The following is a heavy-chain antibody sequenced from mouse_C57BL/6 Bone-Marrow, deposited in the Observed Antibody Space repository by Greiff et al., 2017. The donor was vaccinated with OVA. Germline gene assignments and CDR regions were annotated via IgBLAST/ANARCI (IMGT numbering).Heavy chain of an antibody. V-gene: IGHV1-74*01. D-gene: IGHD1-1*01. J-gene: IGHJ1*03. CDR3: ACPPYYYGSSYVYWYFEV. CDR1: GYTFTSYW. Sequence: QVQLQQPGAELVKPGASVKVSCKASGYTFTSYWMHWVKQRPGQGLEWIGRIHPSDSDTNYNQKFKGKATLTVDKSSSTAYMPLSSLTSEDSAVYYCACPPYYYGSSYVYWYFEVWGTGTTVTVSS. CDR2: IHPSDSDT.